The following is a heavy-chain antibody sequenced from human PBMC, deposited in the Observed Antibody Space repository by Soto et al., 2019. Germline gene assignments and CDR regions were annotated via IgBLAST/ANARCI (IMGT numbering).Heavy chain of an antibody. Sequence: ASVKVSCKASGYTFTSYGISWVRQAPGQGLEWMGWISAYNGNTNYAQKLQGRVTMTTDTSTRTAYMELRSLRSDDTAVYYCATSFIQLWDSLYFDYWGQGTLVTVSS. V-gene: IGHV1-18*01. CDR1: GYTFTSYG. CDR2: ISAYNGNT. J-gene: IGHJ4*02. D-gene: IGHD5-18*01. CDR3: ATSFIQLWDSLYFDY.